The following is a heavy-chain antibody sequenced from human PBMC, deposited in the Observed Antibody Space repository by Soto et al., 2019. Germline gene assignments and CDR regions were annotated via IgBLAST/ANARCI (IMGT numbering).Heavy chain of an antibody. Sequence: QVQLRESGPGLVKPSGTLSLTCAVSGDSIISGHWWSWVRQSPGKGLEWIGEIYHSGSTNDNPSLKSRVTMSVDKSKNQVSLKLISVTAADTAIYYCARHYDDRANTAFDIWGQGTLVTVSS. V-gene: IGHV4-4*02. D-gene: IGHD3-16*01. J-gene: IGHJ3*02. CDR1: GDSIISGHW. CDR2: IYHSGST. CDR3: ARHYDDRANTAFDI.